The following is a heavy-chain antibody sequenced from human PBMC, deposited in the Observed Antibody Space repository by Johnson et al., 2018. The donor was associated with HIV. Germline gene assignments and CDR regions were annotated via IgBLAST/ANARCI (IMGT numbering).Heavy chain of an antibody. D-gene: IGHD2-2*01. J-gene: IGHJ3*02. V-gene: IGHV3-30*02. CDR2: IWHDGRDV. CDR3: AKDGAMAFDI. CDR1: GFTFSNFG. Sequence: QVKLVESGGGLVKPGGSLRLSCAASGFTFSNFGIHWVRQAPGKGLEWVAFIWHDGRDVYYADSVKGRFTMSRDNSKNTLYLQMNSLRVEDTAVYYCAKDGAMAFDIWGQGTMVTVSS.